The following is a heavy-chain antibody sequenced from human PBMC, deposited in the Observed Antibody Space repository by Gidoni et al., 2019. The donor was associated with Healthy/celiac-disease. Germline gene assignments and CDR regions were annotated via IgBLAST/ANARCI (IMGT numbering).Heavy chain of an antibody. D-gene: IGHD4-17*01. CDR2: SSAYNGNT. J-gene: IGHJ6*02. CDR3: ARLYGDYVRNYYYGMDV. Sequence: QVQLVQSGAEVKKPGASVKVSCKASGYTFTSYGISWVRQAPGQGLEWMGWSSAYNGNTNYAQKLQGRVTMTTDTSTSTAYMELRSLRSDDTAVYYCARLYGDYVRNYYYGMDVWGQGTTVTVSS. V-gene: IGHV1-18*04. CDR1: GYTFTSYG.